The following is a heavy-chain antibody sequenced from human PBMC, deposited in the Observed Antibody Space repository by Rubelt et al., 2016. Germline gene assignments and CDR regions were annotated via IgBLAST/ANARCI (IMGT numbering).Heavy chain of an antibody. CDR1: GFTFSNYW. J-gene: IGHJ4*02. D-gene: IGHD5-18*01. V-gene: IGHV3-74*01. CDR3: AGEVGRGYSYGFPNY. CDR2: IKTDGSST. Sequence: EVQLVESGGGSVQPGGSLRLSCAASGFTFSNYWMHWVRQAPGKGLVWVSRIKTDGSSTNYDDSVKGRFTISRDNAKNSLYLQMNSLRAEDTAEYYCAGEVGRGYSYGFPNYWGQGTLVTVSS.